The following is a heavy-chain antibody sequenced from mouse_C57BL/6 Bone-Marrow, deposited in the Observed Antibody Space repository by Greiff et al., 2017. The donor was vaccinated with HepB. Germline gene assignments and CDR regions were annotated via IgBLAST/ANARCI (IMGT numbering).Heavy chain of an antibody. Sequence: QVQLQQPGAELVKPGASVKMSCKASGYTFTSYWITWVKQRPGQGLEWIGDIYPGSGSTNYNEKFKSKATLTVDTSSSTAYMQLSSLTSEDSEVYYCARSITTVVATSYFDYWGQGTTLTVSS. CDR3: ARSITTVVATSYFDY. D-gene: IGHD1-1*01. V-gene: IGHV1-55*01. J-gene: IGHJ2*01. CDR2: IYPGSGST. CDR1: GYTFTSYW.